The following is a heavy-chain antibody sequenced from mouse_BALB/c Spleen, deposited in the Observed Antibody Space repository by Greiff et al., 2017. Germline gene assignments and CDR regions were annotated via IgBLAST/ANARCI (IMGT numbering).Heavy chain of an antibody. Sequence: QVQLKQPGAELVRPGASVKLSCKASGYTFTSYWINWVKQRPGQGLEWIGNIYPSDSYTNYNQKFKDKATLTVDKSSSTAYMQLSSPTSEDSAVYYCTRSDYGDFDYWGQGTTLTVSS. J-gene: IGHJ2*01. D-gene: IGHD2-4*01. CDR2: IYPSDSYT. CDR3: TRSDYGDFDY. CDR1: GYTFTSYW. V-gene: IGHV1-69*02.